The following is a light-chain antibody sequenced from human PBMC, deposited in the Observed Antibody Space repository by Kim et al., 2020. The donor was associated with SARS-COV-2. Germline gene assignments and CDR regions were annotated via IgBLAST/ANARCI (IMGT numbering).Light chain of an antibody. CDR3: QAWDSTYV. CDR1: NLGDRY. V-gene: IGLV3-1*01. Sequence: SYELTQPPSVSVSPGHTARVTCSGDNLGDRYVSWYQQKPGQSPVLVIYQDTKRPSGIPERFSGSNSGNTATLTISGTQAMDEADYYCQAWDSTYVFGTGTKVTVL. CDR2: QDT. J-gene: IGLJ1*01.